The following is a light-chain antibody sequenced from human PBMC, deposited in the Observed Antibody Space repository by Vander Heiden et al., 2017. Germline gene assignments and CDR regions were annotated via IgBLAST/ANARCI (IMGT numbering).Light chain of an antibody. CDR3: QQDDSTPDT. J-gene: IGKJ4*01. CDR1: QSVLYSSNNKNY. Sequence: DIVMTQSADSLAVSLGERATINCKSSQSVLYSSNNKNYLAWYQQKPGQPPKLLIYWASTRESGVPDRFSGSGSGTDFTLTISSLQAEDVAVYYCQQDDSTPDTFGGGTKVEIK. CDR2: WAS. V-gene: IGKV4-1*01.